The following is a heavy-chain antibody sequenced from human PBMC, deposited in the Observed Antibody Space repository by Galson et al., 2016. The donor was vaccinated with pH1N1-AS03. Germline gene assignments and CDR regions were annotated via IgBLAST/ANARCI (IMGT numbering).Heavy chain of an antibody. CDR1: GGTFSSYA. J-gene: IGHJ4*02. D-gene: IGHD5-24*01. V-gene: IGHV1-69*11. CDR3: ASEVATNFVY. CDR2: IIPALGTP. Sequence: SVKVSCKASGGTFSSYAINWVRQAPGQGLEWMGRIIPALGTPNYAQRFQGRVTITADESTSTAYMELSSLRSEDTAVYFCASEVATNFVYWGQGTLVTVSS.